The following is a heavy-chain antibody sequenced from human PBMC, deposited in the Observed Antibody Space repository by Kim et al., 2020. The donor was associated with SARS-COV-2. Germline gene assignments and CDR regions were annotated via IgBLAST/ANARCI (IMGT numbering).Heavy chain of an antibody. D-gene: IGHD3-10*01. V-gene: IGHV3-30*01. CDR3: ARGPYGSGTYYDY. Sequence: YADSVKGRFTISRDNSKNTLYLQMNGLRAEDTTVYYCARGPYGSGTYYDYWGQGTLVTVSS. J-gene: IGHJ4*02.